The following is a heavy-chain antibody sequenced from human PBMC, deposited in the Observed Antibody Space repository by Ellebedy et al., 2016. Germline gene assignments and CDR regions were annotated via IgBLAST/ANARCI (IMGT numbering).Heavy chain of an antibody. CDR3: ARGHAARKQGWFDP. D-gene: IGHD2-15*01. V-gene: IGHV1-2*02. CDR1: GYTFTGYY. CDR2: INLNSGGT. Sequence: ASVKVSCXASGYTFTGYYMHWVRQAPGQGLEWMGWINLNSGGTNYAQKFQGRVTMTRNTSISTAYMELSSLRSEDSAVYYCARGHAARKQGWFDPWGQGTLVTVSS. J-gene: IGHJ5*02.